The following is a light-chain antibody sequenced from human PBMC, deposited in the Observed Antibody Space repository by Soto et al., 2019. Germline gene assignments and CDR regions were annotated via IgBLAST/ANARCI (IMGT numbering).Light chain of an antibody. CDR3: LQDYNSPHT. J-gene: IGKJ2*01. V-gene: IGKV1-6*01. CDR2: ATS. CDR1: QGIRNV. Sequence: AIQMTQSPFSLSASVGDTVTITCRASQGIRNVLGWFQQKPGKAPKLLIYATSSLQSGVPSRFSGSGSGTDFTLTISSLQPEDSATYYCLQDYNSPHTFGQGTNLEIK.